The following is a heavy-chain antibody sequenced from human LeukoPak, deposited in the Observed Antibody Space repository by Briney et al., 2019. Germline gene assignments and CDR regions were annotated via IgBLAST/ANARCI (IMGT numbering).Heavy chain of an antibody. V-gene: IGHV3-7*03. D-gene: IGHD1-26*01. J-gene: IGHJ4*02. Sequence: GGSLRLSCAGSGFSFSSYWMTWVRQAPGKGLEWVANIKQDESEKYYVDSVKGRFTISRDNSKNTLYLQMNSLRAEDTAVYYCAKDGGSGSYLDYWGQGTLVTVSS. CDR2: IKQDESEK. CDR3: AKDGGSGSYLDY. CDR1: GFSFSSYW.